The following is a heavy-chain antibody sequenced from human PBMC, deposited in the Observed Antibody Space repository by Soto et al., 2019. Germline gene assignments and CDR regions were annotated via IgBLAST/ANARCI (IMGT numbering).Heavy chain of an antibody. CDR3: ARGPAPLYYYYGMDV. CDR2: INHSGST. V-gene: IGHV4-34*01. CDR1: GGSFSGYY. J-gene: IGHJ6*02. Sequence: QVQLQQWGAGLLKPSETLSLTCAVYGGSFSGYYWSWIRQPPGKGLEWIGEINHSGSTNYNPSLKTRGTISVDTSKNKCSLKLSSVTAADTAVYYCARGPAPLYYYYGMDVWAQGTTVTVSS.